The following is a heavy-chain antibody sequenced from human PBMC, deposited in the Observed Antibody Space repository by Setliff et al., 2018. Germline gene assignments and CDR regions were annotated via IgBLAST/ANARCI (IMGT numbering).Heavy chain of an antibody. CDR3: AKGGALLYYFDF. V-gene: IGHV3-33*06. CDR1: GFTFGSYG. J-gene: IGHJ4*02. CDR2: IWYDGSNK. Sequence: GGSLRLSCVASGFTFGSYGMHWVRQAPGKGLEWVAVIWYDGSNKYYADSVKGRFTISRDNSKNTVYLQMNSLRAEDTAVYYCAKGGALLYYFDFWGQGTLVTVSS. D-gene: IGHD2-15*01.